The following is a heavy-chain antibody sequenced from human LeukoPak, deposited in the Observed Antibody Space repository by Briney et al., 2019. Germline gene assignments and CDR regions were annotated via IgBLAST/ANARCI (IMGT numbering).Heavy chain of an antibody. CDR1: GFTFSDYY. Sequence: PGGSLRLSCAASGFTFSDYYTSWIRQAPGKGLEWVSYISSSGSTIYYADSVKGRFTISRDNAKNSLYLQMNSLRAEDTAVYYCARKAFTMIVDRDAFDIWGQGTMVTVSS. D-gene: IGHD3-22*01. CDR2: ISSSGSTI. V-gene: IGHV3-11*04. J-gene: IGHJ3*02. CDR3: ARKAFTMIVDRDAFDI.